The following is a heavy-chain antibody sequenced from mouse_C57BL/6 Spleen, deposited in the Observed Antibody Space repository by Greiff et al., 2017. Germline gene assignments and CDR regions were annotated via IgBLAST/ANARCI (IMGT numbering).Heavy chain of an antibody. V-gene: IGHV1-5*01. CDR1: GYTFTSYW. J-gene: IGHJ1*03. CDR3: TRNYYYGSDWYFDV. D-gene: IGHD1-1*01. Sequence: VQLQQSGTVLARPGASVKMSCKTSGYTFTSYWMHWVKQRPGQGLEWIGAIYPGNSDTSYNQKFKGKAKLTAVTSASTAYMELSSLTNEDSAVYYCTRNYYYGSDWYFDVWGTGTTVTVSS. CDR2: IYPGNSDT.